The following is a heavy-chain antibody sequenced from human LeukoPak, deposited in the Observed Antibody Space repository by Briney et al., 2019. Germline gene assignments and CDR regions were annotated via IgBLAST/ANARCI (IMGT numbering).Heavy chain of an antibody. D-gene: IGHD4-17*01. V-gene: IGHV4-59*01. Sequence: SETLSLTCTVSGGSINDYYWTWIRQAPGKGLEWLGYISNSGTTDYNPSLKSRVTMSVDTSKNEFSLTVTSVTAADTAMYYCARVVRGAVTSNCFDPWGQGTLVTVSS. CDR3: ARVVRGAVTSNCFDP. CDR1: GGSINDYY. CDR2: ISNSGTT. J-gene: IGHJ5*02.